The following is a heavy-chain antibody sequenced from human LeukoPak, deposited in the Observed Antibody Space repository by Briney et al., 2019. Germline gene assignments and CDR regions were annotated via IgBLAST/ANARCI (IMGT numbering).Heavy chain of an antibody. CDR1: GYTFTTYA. CDR3: ARDNGDYGGRYGMDV. J-gene: IGHJ6*02. CDR2: INTNTGNP. D-gene: IGHD4-17*01. Sequence: ASVRVSCKASGYTFTTYAMNWVRQAPGQGLEWMGWINTNTGNPTYAQGFTGRFVFSLDTSVSTAYLQISSLKAEDTAVYYCARDNGDYGGRYGMDVWGQGTTVTVSS. V-gene: IGHV7-4-1*02.